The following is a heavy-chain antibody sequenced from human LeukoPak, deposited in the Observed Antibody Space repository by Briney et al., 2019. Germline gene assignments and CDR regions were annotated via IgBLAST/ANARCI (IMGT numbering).Heavy chain of an antibody. Sequence: PSETLSLTCTVSGGSTSSYYWSWIRQPAGKGLEWIGRISTSGSTNYNPSLKSRVTMSVDTSKNQFSLKLSSVTAADTAVYYCARGGGYSYGDHYFDYWGQGTLVTVSS. J-gene: IGHJ4*02. CDR1: GGSTSSYY. CDR2: ISTSGST. V-gene: IGHV4-4*07. D-gene: IGHD5-18*01. CDR3: ARGGGYSYGDHYFDY.